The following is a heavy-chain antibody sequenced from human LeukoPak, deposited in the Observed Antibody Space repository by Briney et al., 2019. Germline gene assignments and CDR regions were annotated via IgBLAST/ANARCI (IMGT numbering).Heavy chain of an antibody. CDR2: ISSSSSYI. V-gene: IGHV3-21*01. Sequence: GGSLRLSCAASGFTFSSYSMNWVRQAPGKGLEWVSSISSSSSYIYYADSVKGRFSISRDNAKNSLYLQMNSPRAEDTAVYYCATRLYLAAAGIFDPWGQGTLVTVSS. CDR3: ATRLYLAAAGIFDP. CDR1: GFTFSSYS. D-gene: IGHD6-13*01. J-gene: IGHJ5*02.